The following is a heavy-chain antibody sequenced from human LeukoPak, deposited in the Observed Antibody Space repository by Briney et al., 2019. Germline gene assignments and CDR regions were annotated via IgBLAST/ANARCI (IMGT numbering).Heavy chain of an antibody. Sequence: PGGSLRLSCAASGFTFSSYWMNWVRQAPGKGLEWVANITQDASETHYVDSVMGRFTISRDNAKNSLFLQMNSLRAEDTAVYYCAWGRHTWKDGYFDYWGQGTLVTASS. D-gene: IGHD1-1*01. CDR3: AWGRHTWKDGYFDY. J-gene: IGHJ4*02. CDR1: GFTFSSYW. V-gene: IGHV3-7*04. CDR2: ITQDASET.